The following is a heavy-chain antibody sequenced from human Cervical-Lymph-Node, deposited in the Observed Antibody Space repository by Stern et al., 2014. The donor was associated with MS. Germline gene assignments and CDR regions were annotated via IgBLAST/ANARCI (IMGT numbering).Heavy chain of an antibody. V-gene: IGHV1-3*01. CDR3: ARGDYAPI. J-gene: IGHJ3*02. CDR2: INAVNGDT. Sequence: QVQLLQPGAEVKKPGASVKISCEASTYTPTGYAMHWVRQAPGQGLEWMGWINAVNGDTSYSQQFQGRVTITRDTFASTAYMELRSLKYADTAVYYCARGDYAPIWGHGTMVTVSS. D-gene: IGHD4-17*01. CDR1: TYTPTGYA.